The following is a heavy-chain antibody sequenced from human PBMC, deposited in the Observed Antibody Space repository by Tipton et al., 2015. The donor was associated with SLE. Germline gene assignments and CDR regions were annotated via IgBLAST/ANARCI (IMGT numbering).Heavy chain of an antibody. CDR3: AKEGPRGMDV. CDR1: GGPLTSSHSF. V-gene: IGHV4-39*07. J-gene: IGHJ6*03. Sequence: GLVKPSETLSLTCTVSGGPLTSSHSFWGWIRQATGKGLEWIGSVYYTGSSYYRPSLKSRVTLSVDTSKNQFSLKLSSVTAADTAVYYCAKEGPRGMDVWGKGTAVTVSS. CDR2: VYYTGSS.